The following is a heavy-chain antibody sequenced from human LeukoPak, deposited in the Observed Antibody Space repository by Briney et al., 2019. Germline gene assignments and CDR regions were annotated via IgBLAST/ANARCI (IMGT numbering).Heavy chain of an antibody. CDR2: IYYSGST. V-gene: IGHV4-59*12. CDR1: GGSISSYY. Sequence: TPSETLSLTCTVSGGSISSYYWSWIRQPPGKGLEWIGYIYYSGSTNYNPSLKSRVTISVDTSKNQFSLKLSSVTAADTAVYYCARGINYYYDSSGYWGQGTLVTVSS. J-gene: IGHJ4*02. D-gene: IGHD3-22*01. CDR3: ARGINYYYDSSGY.